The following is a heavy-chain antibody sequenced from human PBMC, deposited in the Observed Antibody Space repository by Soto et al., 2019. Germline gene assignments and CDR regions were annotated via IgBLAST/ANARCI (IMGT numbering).Heavy chain of an antibody. CDR3: ARRDRSGFSYWLDT. Sequence: PWETLSLTCTVSSGSISDGYYWTWIRQHPGKGLEWIGSISASGSTSYNPSLKSRLTVSVDKSKNQFSLNLRSVTAAGTAVYYCARRDRSGFSYWLDTWGQGTLVTVSS. CDR1: SGSISDGYY. J-gene: IGHJ5*02. CDR2: ISASGST. D-gene: IGHD3-22*01. V-gene: IGHV4-31*03.